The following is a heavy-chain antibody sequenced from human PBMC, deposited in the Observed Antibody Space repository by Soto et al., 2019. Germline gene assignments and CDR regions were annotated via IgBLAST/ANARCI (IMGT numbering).Heavy chain of an antibody. CDR1: GFTFSTYW. CDR3: ARDRCGGGRDMDV. V-gene: IGHV3-74*01. D-gene: IGHD3-16*01. J-gene: IGHJ6*02. Sequence: EVQLVESGGGLVQPGWSLRLSCAASGFTFSTYWIHWVRQAPGKGLVWVSRINSDGSSTNYADSVKGRFTISRDNAKNTLFLKMNSLRAEDTAVYYCARDRCGGGRDMDVWCQGTTVTVSS. CDR2: INSDGSST.